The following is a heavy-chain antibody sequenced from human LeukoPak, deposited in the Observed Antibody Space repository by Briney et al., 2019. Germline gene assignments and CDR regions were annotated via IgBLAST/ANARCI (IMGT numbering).Heavy chain of an antibody. CDR3: ARDAFRGYHFDH. D-gene: IGHD5-12*01. Sequence: PGGSLRLSCAASGFAFSSFSMSWVRQAPGKGLEWVANLKEDGTEEEYLDSVKGRFTISRDNAKNSLYLEMNNLRSEDTAVYYCARDAFRGYHFDHWGPGALVTASS. J-gene: IGHJ5*02. CDR1: GFAFSSFS. V-gene: IGHV3-7*01. CDR2: LKEDGTEE.